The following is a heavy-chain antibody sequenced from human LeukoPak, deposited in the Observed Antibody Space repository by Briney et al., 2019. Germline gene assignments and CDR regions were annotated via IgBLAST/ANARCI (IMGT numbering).Heavy chain of an antibody. Sequence: PGGSLRLSCTASGFIVSSKYMSWVRQAPGKGLEWVAVIYSNGDTYYTDSVKGRFTISRDNSKNTLYLQMNSLRAEDTAVYYCANHLACGSTSCPPFDYWGQGTLVTVSS. J-gene: IGHJ4*02. CDR1: GFIVSSKY. CDR2: IYSNGDT. CDR3: ANHLACGSTSCPPFDY. D-gene: IGHD2-2*01. V-gene: IGHV3-53*01.